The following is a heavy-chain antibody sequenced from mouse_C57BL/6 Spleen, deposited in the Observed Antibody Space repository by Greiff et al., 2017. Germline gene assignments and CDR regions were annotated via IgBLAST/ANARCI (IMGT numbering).Heavy chain of an antibody. CDR2: IRMKSDNYAT. Sequence: DVQVEESGGGLVQPGGSMKLSCVASGFTFSNYWMNWVRQSPEKGLEWVAQIRMKSDNYATHYAESVKGRLTISRDDSKSGVYLRMNNLRAEDTGIYCCTEGDYNEAMDYWGQGTSVTVSS. J-gene: IGHJ4*01. V-gene: IGHV6-3*01. D-gene: IGHD1-1*01. CDR1: GFTFSNYW. CDR3: TEGDYNEAMDY.